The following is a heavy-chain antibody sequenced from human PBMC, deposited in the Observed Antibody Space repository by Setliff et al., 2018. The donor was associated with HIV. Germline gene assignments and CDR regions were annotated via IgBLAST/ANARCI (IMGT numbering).Heavy chain of an antibody. CDR3: ARWAPPNHYFYYYMDV. J-gene: IGHJ6*03. Sequence: GGSVRLSCAASGITVSSNYMSWVRQAPGKGLEWVSVIYSGGSTYSADSVKGRFTISRDNSKNTVYLQVNSLRAEDTAVYYCARWAPPNHYFYYYMDVWGKGTTVTVSS. CDR1: GITVSSNY. CDR2: IYSGGST. V-gene: IGHV3-53*01.